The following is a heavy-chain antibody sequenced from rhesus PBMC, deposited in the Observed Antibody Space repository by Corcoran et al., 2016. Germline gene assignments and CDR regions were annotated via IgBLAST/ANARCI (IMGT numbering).Heavy chain of an antibody. CDR3: ASRLLSGPV. J-gene: IGHJ4*01. V-gene: IGHV4-80*01. CDR2: INGNSGST. Sequence: QVQLQELGPGLVKPSETLSLICAVSGGSFSDYWWTWIRQPPGKGLEWIGEINGNSGSTNYNPSLKSRVTISKDASKNQFSLKLTSVTAADTAVYYCASRLLSGPVWGQGVLVTVSS. CDR1: GGSFSDYW. D-gene: IGHD2-21*01.